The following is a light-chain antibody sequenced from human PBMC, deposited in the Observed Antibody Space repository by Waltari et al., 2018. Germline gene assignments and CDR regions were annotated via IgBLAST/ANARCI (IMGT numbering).Light chain of an antibody. Sequence: QSALTQPASVSGSHGQSITISCTGTSSDVGNYKRVSWYQQPPGKAPKLMIYAVSKPPSGVSDRFSGSKSGDMASLTISGLQPEDEAEYFCSSYAGSSKGVFGGGTKVTVL. CDR2: AVS. V-gene: IGLV2-23*02. CDR3: SSYAGSSKGV. CDR1: SSDVGNYKR. J-gene: IGLJ2*01.